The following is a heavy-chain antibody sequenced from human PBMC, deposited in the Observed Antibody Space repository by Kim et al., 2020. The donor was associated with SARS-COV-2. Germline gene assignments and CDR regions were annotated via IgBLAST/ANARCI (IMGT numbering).Heavy chain of an antibody. CDR1: GFTFSDYY. D-gene: IGHD1-20*01. V-gene: IGHV3-11*01. CDR3: ASSLARLRYSSLDY. Sequence: GGSLRLSCAASGFTFSDYYMSWIRQAPGKGLEWVSYISNSGSTTYYADSVKGRFTISRDNAKKSLYLQMNSLRAEDTAVYYCASSLARLRYSSLDYWGQGTLVPAS. J-gene: IGHJ4*02. CDR2: ISNSGSTT.